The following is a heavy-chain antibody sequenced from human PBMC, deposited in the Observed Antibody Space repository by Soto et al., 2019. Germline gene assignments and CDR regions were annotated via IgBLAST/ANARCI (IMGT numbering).Heavy chain of an antibody. J-gene: IGHJ4*02. V-gene: IGHV1-69*08. D-gene: IGHD3-10*01. CDR1: GGTFSPYT. Sequence: QVQLVQSGAEVQKPGSSVKVSCKASGGTFSPYTINWVRQAPGQGLEWMGRIIPFLGVTNYAQKFQARVTITADKSTTTAYMELSGRRFEDTAVYYCARDWESTVSTWSFGAFWGRGTLVTVSS. CDR3: ARDWESTVSTWSFGAF. CDR2: IIPFLGVT.